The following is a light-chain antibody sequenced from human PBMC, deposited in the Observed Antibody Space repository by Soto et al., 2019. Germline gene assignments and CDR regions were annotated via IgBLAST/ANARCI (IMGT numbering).Light chain of an antibody. J-gene: IGKJ1*01. CDR1: QDISDH. CDR2: EAS. Sequence: DFQMTQSPSSLSASVGDRVTITCRASQDISDHLAWYQHKPGKVPKLLIYEASTLQSGVPSRFSGGGFGTDFTLTISSLQPEDVATYYCQKYNRTPRTFGQGTKVELE. CDR3: QKYNRTPRT. V-gene: IGKV1-27*01.